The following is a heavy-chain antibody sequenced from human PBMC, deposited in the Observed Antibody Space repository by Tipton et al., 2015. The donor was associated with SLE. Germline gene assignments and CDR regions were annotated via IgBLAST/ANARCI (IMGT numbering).Heavy chain of an antibody. J-gene: IGHJ4*02. CDR2: IYYSGST. D-gene: IGHD3-3*01. CDR3: AREEYDFWRGQAYFDY. CDR1: GVSISSYY. V-gene: IGHV4-59*01. Sequence: TLSLTCTVSGVSISSYYWTWIRQPPGKGLEWIGYIYYSGSTNHNPSLKSRVTTSIDMSKNQFSLNLTSVTAADTAVYYCAREEYDFWRGQAYFDYWGQGILVTVSS.